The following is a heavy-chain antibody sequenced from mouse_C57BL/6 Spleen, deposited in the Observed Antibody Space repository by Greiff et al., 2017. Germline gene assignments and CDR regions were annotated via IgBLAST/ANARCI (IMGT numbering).Heavy chain of an antibody. D-gene: IGHD2-10*02. CDR1: GYTFTGYW. V-gene: IGHV1-9*01. Sequence: QVQLKQSGAELMKPGASVKLSCKATGYTFTGYWIAWVKQRPGHGLEWIGEILPGSGSTNYNEKFKGKGTFTADTSSNTAYMQLSSLTTEDSAIHYCAREGLTLGFAYWGQGTLVTVSA. CDR3: AREGLTLGFAY. J-gene: IGHJ3*01. CDR2: ILPGSGST.